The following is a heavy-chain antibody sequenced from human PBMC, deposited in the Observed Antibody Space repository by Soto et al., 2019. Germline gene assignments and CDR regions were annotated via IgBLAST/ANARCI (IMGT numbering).Heavy chain of an antibody. J-gene: IGHJ4*02. Sequence: SETLSLTCAVSSGSISSSNWWSWVRQPPGKGLEWIGEIYHSGSTNYNPSLKSRVTISVDKSKNQFSLKLSSVTAADTAVYYCARATQPIAAAGTGYFDYWGQGTLVTVSS. CDR1: SGSISSSNW. V-gene: IGHV4-4*02. CDR3: ARATQPIAAAGTGYFDY. CDR2: IYHSGST. D-gene: IGHD6-13*01.